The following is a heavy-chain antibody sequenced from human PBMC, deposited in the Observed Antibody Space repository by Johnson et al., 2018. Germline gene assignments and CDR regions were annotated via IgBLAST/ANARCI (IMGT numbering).Heavy chain of an antibody. D-gene: IGHD6-19*01. Sequence: VQLVESGGGLVKPGGSLRLSCAASGFTFSSYSMNWVRQAPGKGLEWVSVIYSGGSTYYADSVKGRFTISRDNSKNTLYLQMNSLRAEDTAVYYCARDRAVAGPYCYYYRDVWGKGTTVTVSS. J-gene: IGHJ6*03. CDR1: GFTFSSYS. V-gene: IGHV3-66*02. CDR2: IYSGGST. CDR3: ARDRAVAGPYCYYYRDV.